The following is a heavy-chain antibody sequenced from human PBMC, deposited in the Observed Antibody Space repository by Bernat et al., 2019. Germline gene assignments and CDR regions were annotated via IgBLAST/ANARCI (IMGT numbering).Heavy chain of an antibody. CDR2: INSDGSST. CDR3: ARGPPSNIAVAGTSGY. D-gene: IGHD6-19*01. V-gene: IGHV3-74*01. J-gene: IGHJ4*02. CDR1: GFTFSSYW. Sequence: EVQLVESGGGLVQPGGSLRLSCAASGFTFSSYWMHWVRQAPGKGLVWVSRINSDGSSTSYVDSVKGRFTISRDNAKNTLYLQMNSLRAEDTAVYYCARGPPSNIAVAGTSGYWGQGTLVTVSS.